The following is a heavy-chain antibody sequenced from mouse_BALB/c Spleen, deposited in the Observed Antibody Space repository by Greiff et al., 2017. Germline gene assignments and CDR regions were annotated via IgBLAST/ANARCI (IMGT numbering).Heavy chain of an antibody. CDR3: ASGSSYGYFDV. CDR1: GFNIKDTY. Sequence: VQLQQSGAELVKPGASVKLSCTASGFNIKDTYMHWVKQRPEQGLEWIGRIDPANGNTKYDPKFQGKATITGDTSSNTAYLQLSSLTSEDTAVYYCASGSSYGYFDVWGAGTTVTVSS. CDR2: IDPANGNT. D-gene: IGHD1-1*01. J-gene: IGHJ1*01. V-gene: IGHV14-3*02.